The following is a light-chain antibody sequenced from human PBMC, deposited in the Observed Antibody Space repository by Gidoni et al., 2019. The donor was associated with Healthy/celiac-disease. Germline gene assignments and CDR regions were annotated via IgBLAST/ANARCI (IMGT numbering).Light chain of an antibody. CDR3: QHSYRTPFT. J-gene: IGKJ2*01. V-gene: IGKV1-39*01. CDR2: AAS. Sequence: DIQVTQSPSSLSASVGGRVTITYRASQSISSYLNWYQQKPRKAPKLLLYAASSLQSGVPSRFTGSGSGTDFATTISSLHREQLATYYCQHSYRTPFTFGQGTKLEIK. CDR1: QSISSY.